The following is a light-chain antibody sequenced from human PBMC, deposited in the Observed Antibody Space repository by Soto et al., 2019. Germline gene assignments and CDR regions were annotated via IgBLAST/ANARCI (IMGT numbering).Light chain of an antibody. J-gene: IGLJ1*01. CDR3: SSYTSSNALEV. CDR2: EVS. V-gene: IGLV2-14*01. Sequence: QSALTQPPSASGSPGQSITISCTGTSSDVGASNYVSWYQHHPHRAPKLLIYEVSYRPSGVSDRFSGSKSGNTASLTISGLQAEDEADYYCSSYTSSNALEVFGIGTKVTVL. CDR1: SSDVGASNY.